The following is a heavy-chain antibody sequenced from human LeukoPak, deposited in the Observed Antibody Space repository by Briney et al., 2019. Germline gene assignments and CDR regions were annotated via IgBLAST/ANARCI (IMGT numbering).Heavy chain of an antibody. CDR3: ARELQWLVRYFDY. CDR1: GYTFTGYY. J-gene: IGHJ4*02. D-gene: IGHD6-19*01. CDR2: INPNSGGT. Sequence: ASVKVSCKASGYTFTGYYMHWVRQAPGQGLEWMGWINPNSGGTNYAQKFQGRVTMTMDTSISTAYMELSRQRSDDTAVYYCARELQWLVRYFDYWGQGTLVTVSS. V-gene: IGHV1-2*02.